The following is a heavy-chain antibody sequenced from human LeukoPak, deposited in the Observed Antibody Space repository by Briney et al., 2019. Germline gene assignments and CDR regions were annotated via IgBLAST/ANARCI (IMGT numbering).Heavy chain of an antibody. J-gene: IGHJ4*02. CDR3: ARHRSASFTKDFDH. D-gene: IGHD1-26*01. Sequence: GESLKISCKGSGYSFTTHWIAWVRQMPGKGLEWMGIIAPGDSGTRYSPSFQGQVTISADKSISTAYLQWSGLKASDTAMYYCARHRSASFTKDFDHWGQGTLVTVSS. CDR2: IAPGDSGT. CDR1: GYSFTTHW. V-gene: IGHV5-51*01.